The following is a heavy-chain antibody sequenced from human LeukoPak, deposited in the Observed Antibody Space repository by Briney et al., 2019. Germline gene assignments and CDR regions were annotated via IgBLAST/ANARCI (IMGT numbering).Heavy chain of an antibody. CDR1: GFTFSSYA. CDR2: ISGSGGST. D-gene: IGHD3-22*01. V-gene: IGHV3-23*01. J-gene: IGHJ4*02. CDR3: AKEGLSDYYDSSGPDY. Sequence: GGSLRLSCAASGFTFSSYAMSWVRQAPGKGLEWVSAISGSGGSTYYADSVKGRFTISRDNSKNTLYLQMNSLRAEDTAVYYCAKEGLSDYYDSSGPDYWGQGTLVTVSS.